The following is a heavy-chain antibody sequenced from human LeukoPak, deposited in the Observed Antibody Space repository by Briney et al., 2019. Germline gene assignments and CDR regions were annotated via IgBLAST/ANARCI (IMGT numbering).Heavy chain of an antibody. V-gene: IGHV3-48*04. CDR2: ISTSSSTI. CDR3: ARDLGYCSSTSCYFDY. D-gene: IGHD2-2*01. Sequence: GGSLRLSCAASGFSFRSYSMSWVRQAPGKGLEWVSYISTSSSTIYYADSVKGRFTISRDNAKNSLYLQMNSLRAEDTAVYYCARDLGYCSSTSCYFDYWGQGTLVTVSS. J-gene: IGHJ4*02. CDR1: GFSFRSYS.